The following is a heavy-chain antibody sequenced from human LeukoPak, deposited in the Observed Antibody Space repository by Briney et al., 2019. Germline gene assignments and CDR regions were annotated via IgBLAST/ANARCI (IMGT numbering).Heavy chain of an antibody. Sequence: GGSLRLSCAASGFTFSSYSMNWVRQAPGKGLEWVSYISSSSSTIYYADSVKGRFTISRDNAKNSLYLQMNSLRDEDTAVYYCARLWFGEGSFDWFDPWGQGTLVTVSS. J-gene: IGHJ5*02. CDR3: ARLWFGEGSFDWFDP. CDR2: ISSSSSTI. D-gene: IGHD3-10*01. CDR1: GFTFSSYS. V-gene: IGHV3-48*02.